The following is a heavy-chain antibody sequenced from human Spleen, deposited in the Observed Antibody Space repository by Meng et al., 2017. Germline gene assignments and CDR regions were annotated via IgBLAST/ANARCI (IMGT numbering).Heavy chain of an antibody. CDR1: GGYFSDYD. V-gene: IGHV4-34*01. CDR2: INHSGST. D-gene: IGHD4-11*01. Sequence: QGHLTQWGSGLLKPSETLCLTGVVAGGYFSDYDWSWIRQPPGKGLEWIGEINHSGSTNYNPSLESRATISVDTSQNNLSLKLSSVTAADSAVYYCARGPTTMAHDFDYWGQGTLVTVSS. CDR3: ARGPTTMAHDFDY. J-gene: IGHJ4*02.